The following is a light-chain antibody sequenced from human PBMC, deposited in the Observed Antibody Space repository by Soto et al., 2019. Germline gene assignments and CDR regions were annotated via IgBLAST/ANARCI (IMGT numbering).Light chain of an antibody. CDR1: SSNIGNNY. Sequence: QSVVTQPPSASGTPGQTVTISCSGSSSNIGNNYVYWYQQLPGTAPKLLIYNDNLRPSGFVDRFSGCRSGTSASVPISGLRSEDEADYYCASFDDDVSGPVFGGGTKVTVL. V-gene: IGLV1-47*02. CDR2: NDN. CDR3: ASFDDDVSGPV. J-gene: IGLJ3*02.